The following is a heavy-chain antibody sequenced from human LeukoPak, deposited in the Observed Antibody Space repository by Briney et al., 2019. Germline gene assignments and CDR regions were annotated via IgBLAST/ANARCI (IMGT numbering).Heavy chain of an antibody. J-gene: IGHJ1*01. CDR1: GGTFSSYA. CDR2: IIPILGIA. V-gene: IGHV1-69*04. D-gene: IGHD1-26*01. CDR3: ARERGSYDKYFQH. Sequence: SVKVSCKASGGTFSSYAISWVRQAPGQGLEWMGRIIPILGIANYAQKFQGRVTITADKSTSTAYMELSSLRSEDTAVYYCARERGSYDKYFQHWGQGTLVTVSS.